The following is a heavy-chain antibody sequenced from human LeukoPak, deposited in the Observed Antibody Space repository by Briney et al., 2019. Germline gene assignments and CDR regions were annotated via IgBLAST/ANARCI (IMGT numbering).Heavy chain of an antibody. CDR2: IRSDGSSK. D-gene: IGHD3-10*02. J-gene: IGHJ6*04. CDR3: AELGITMIGGV. CDR1: GFNFNTYD. Sequence: GGSLRLSCAASGFNFNTYDMHWVRQAPGKGLEWVAIIRSDGSSKYVDSVKGRFTISRDNAKNSLYLQMNSLRAEDTAVYYCAELGITMIGGVWGKGTTVTISS. V-gene: IGHV3-30*02.